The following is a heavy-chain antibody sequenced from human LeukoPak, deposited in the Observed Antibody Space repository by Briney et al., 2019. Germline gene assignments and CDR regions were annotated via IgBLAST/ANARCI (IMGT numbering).Heavy chain of an antibody. V-gene: IGHV3-21*01. J-gene: IGHJ4*02. CDR1: GFTFSSYS. CDR2: ISSSSSYI. Sequence: TGGSLRLSCAASGFTFSSYSMNWVRQAPGKGLEWVSSISSSSSYIYYADSVKGRFTISRDNAKNSLYLQMNSLRAEDTAVYYCARSGHSSGWFDYWGQGTLVTVSS. D-gene: IGHD6-19*01. CDR3: ARSGHSSGWFDY.